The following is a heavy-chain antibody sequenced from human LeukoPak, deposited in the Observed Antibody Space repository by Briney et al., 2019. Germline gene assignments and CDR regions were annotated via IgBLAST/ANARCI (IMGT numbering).Heavy chain of an antibody. Sequence: ASVKVSCKASGYTFTSYYMHWVRQAPGQGLEWMGIINPSGGSTSYAQKFQGRVTMTRDTPTSTVYMELSSLRSEDTAVYYCARDIFDFWSGYSAAGGYWGQGTLVTVSS. D-gene: IGHD3-3*01. J-gene: IGHJ4*02. CDR1: GYTFTSYY. CDR3: ARDIFDFWSGYSAAGGY. CDR2: INPSGGST. V-gene: IGHV1-46*01.